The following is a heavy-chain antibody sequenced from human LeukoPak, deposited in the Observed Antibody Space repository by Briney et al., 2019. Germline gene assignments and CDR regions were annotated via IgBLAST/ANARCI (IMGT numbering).Heavy chain of an antibody. J-gene: IGHJ6*02. V-gene: IGHV1-69*13. D-gene: IGHD3-3*01. CDR1: GGTFSSHA. Sequence: SVKVSCKASGGTFSSHAISWVRQAPGQGLEWMGGIIPIFGTANYAQKFQGRVTITADESTSTAYMELSSLRSEDTAVYYCARDREYYDFWSGYYRTYYYYYGMDVWGQGTTVTVSS. CDR3: ARDREYYDFWSGYYRTYYYYYGMDV. CDR2: IIPIFGTA.